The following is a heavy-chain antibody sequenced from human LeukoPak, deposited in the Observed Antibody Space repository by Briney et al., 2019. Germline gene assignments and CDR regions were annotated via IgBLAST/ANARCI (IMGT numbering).Heavy chain of an antibody. Sequence: PGGSLRLSCAASGFTFSSYSMNWVRQARGKGLEWVSSISSSSYIYYADSVKGRFTISRDNAKNSLYLQMNSLRAEDTAVYYCARDKYYYDSSGYYPPYYGMDVWGQGTTVTVSS. CDR2: ISSSSYI. J-gene: IGHJ6*02. V-gene: IGHV3-21*01. CDR1: GFTFSSYS. CDR3: ARDKYYYDSSGYYPPYYGMDV. D-gene: IGHD3-22*01.